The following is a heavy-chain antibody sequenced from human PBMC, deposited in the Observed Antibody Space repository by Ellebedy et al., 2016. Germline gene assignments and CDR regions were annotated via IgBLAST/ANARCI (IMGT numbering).Heavy chain of an antibody. CDR1: GYTFISYD. CDR3: ARVRRVSEGGPWFDP. J-gene: IGHJ5*02. CDR2: MNPITGST. V-gene: IGHV1-8*01. D-gene: IGHD3-10*01. Sequence: ASVKVSCXASGYTFISYDINWVRQATGQGLEWIGWMNPITGSTGYAQNFLGRVTMTRDTSITTAYMELSGLASDDTAVYYCARVRRVSEGGPWFDPWGQGTLVTVSS.